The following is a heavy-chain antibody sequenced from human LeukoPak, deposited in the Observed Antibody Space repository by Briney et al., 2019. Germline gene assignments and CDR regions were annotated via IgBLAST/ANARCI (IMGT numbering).Heavy chain of an antibody. CDR3: ARGEGPADNYYGSGSHYY. D-gene: IGHD3-10*01. CDR2: MNPNSGNT. V-gene: IGHV1-8*01. CDR1: GYTFTSYD. Sequence: ASVKVSCKASGYTFTSYDINWVRQATGQGLEWMGWMNPNSGNTGYAQKFQGRVTMTRNTSISTAYMELSSLRSEDTAVYYCARGEGPADNYYGSGSHYYWGQGTLVTVSS. J-gene: IGHJ4*02.